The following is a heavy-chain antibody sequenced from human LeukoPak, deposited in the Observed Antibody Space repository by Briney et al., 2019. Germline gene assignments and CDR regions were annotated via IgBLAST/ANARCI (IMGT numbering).Heavy chain of an antibody. J-gene: IGHJ4*02. CDR3: ARLAFHQIFPGVDGDYRFDY. V-gene: IGHV1-8*01. CDR1: GYTFTSYD. Sequence: ASVKVSCKASGYTFTSYDINWVRQATGQGLEWMGWMNPNSGNTGYAQKFQGRVTMTRNTSISTAYMELSSLRSEDTAVYYCARLAFHQIFPGVDGDYRFDYWGQGTLVTVSS. CDR2: MNPNSGNT. D-gene: IGHD4-17*01.